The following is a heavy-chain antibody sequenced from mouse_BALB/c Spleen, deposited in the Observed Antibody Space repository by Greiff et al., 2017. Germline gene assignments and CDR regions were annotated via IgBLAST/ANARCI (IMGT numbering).Heavy chain of an antibody. J-gene: IGHJ2*01. D-gene: IGHD2-14*01. CDR2: IDPSDSYT. V-gene: IGHV1S127*01. Sequence: QVQLQQPGAELVKPGASVKMSCKASGYTFTSYWMHWVKQRPGQGLEWIGVIDPSDSYTSYNQKFKGKATLTVDTSSSTAYMQLSSLTSEDSAVYYCTRKENYRYYFDYWGQGTTLTVSS. CDR3: TRKENYRYYFDY. CDR1: GYTFTSYW.